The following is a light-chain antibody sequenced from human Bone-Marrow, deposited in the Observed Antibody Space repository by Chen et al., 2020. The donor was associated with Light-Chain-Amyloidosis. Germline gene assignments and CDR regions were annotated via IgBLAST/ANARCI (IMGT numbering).Light chain of an antibody. CDR2: RDT. CDR1: DLPTKY. J-gene: IGLJ2*01. Sequence: SYDLTQPPSVSVSPGQTPRITCSGDDLPTKYAYWYQQKPGQAPVLVRHRDTERPSGISERFSGSSSGTTATLTISGVQAEDEADYHCQSVDSSGTYEVIFGGGTKLTVL. V-gene: IGLV3-25*03. CDR3: QSVDSSGTYEVI.